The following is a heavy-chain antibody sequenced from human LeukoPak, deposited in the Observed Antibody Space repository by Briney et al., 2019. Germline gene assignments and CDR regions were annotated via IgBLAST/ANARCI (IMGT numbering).Heavy chain of an antibody. J-gene: IGHJ4*02. CDR2: ISSSSSYI. CDR1: GFTFSSYS. D-gene: IGHD6-13*01. V-gene: IGHV3-21*01. Sequence: GGSLRLSCAASGFTFSSYSMNWVRQAPGKGLEWVSSISSSSSYIYYADSVKGRFTISRDNAKNSLYLQMNSLRAEDTAVYYCARVVGRSSWSWFDYWGQGTLVTVSS. CDR3: ARVVGRSSWSWFDY.